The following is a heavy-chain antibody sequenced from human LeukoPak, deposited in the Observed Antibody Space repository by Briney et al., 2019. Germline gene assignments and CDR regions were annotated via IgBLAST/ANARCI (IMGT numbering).Heavy chain of an antibody. CDR2: IYTSGST. Sequence: SETLSLTCTVSGGSISSYYWSWIRQPAGKGLEWIGRIYTSGSTNYNPSLKSRVTMSVDTSKNQFSLKLSSVTAADTAVYYCARDFRSGSYSYYYYYMDVWGKGTTVTVSS. D-gene: IGHD3-10*01. CDR1: GGSISSYY. V-gene: IGHV4-4*07. CDR3: ARDFRSGSYSYYYYYMDV. J-gene: IGHJ6*03.